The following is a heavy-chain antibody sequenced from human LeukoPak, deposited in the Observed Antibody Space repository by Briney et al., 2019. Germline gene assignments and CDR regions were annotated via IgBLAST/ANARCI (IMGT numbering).Heavy chain of an antibody. CDR3: ARGQILRYFDWLNWFDP. Sequence: SETLSLTCAVYGGSFSGYYRSWIRQPPGKGLEWIGEINHSGSTNYNPSLKSRVTISVDTSKNQFSLKLSSVTAADTAVYYCARGQILRYFDWLNWFDPWGQGTLVTVSS. CDR1: GGSFSGYY. J-gene: IGHJ5*02. CDR2: INHSGST. D-gene: IGHD3-9*01. V-gene: IGHV4-34*01.